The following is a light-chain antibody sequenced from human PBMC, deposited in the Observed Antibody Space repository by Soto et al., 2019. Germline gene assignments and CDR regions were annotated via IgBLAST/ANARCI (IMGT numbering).Light chain of an antibody. J-gene: IGKJ1*01. CDR3: MQSIQPRT. V-gene: IGKV2D-29*02. CDR2: EAS. CDR1: QSLLHSDGKTY. Sequence: IVMTQLPLSLSVAPGQPASISCRSSQSLLHSDGKTYLYWYLQRPGQSPQLLIYEASNRFSGVPDRFSGSGSGTDFKLKISRVEAEYVGVYYCMQSIQPRTFGQGTKVEIK.